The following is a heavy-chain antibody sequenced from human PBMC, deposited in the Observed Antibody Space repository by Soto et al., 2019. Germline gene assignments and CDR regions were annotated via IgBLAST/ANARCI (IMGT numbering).Heavy chain of an antibody. V-gene: IGHV1-69*01. CDR3: ASPDKRSTMVRGVIGYYYYGMDV. Sequence: QVQLVQSGAEVKTPGSSVKVSCKASGGTFSSYAISWVRQAPGQGLEWMGGIIPIFGTANYAQKFQGRVTITADESTSTAYMELSSLRSEDTAVYYWASPDKRSTMVRGVIGYYYYGMDVWGQGTTVTVSS. CDR2: IIPIFGTA. J-gene: IGHJ6*02. D-gene: IGHD3-10*01. CDR1: GGTFSSYA.